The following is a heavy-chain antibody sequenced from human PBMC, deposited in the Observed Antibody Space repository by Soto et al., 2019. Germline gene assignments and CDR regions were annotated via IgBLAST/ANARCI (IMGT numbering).Heavy chain of an antibody. V-gene: IGHV1-69*01. D-gene: IGHD2-15*01. J-gene: IGHJ4*01. CDR1: GDTFKNYA. CDR3: ATSGYNYGPFDY. CDR2: IIPIFGKT. Sequence: QVQLVQSGAEVRKPGSSVKVSCRASGDTFKNYAISWVRQAPGQGLEWMGGIIPIFGKTDYAQTFHGRVTINGDESTYTAHMELRGLRSDDTAFYYCATSGYNYGPFDYWGRGPLVTVSS.